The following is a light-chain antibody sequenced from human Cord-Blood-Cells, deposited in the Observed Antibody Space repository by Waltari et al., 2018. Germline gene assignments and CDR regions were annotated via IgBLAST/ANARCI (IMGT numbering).Light chain of an antibody. CDR3: QQYNNPIT. Sequence: DIQMTKSPSSLSASVGDRVTITCQASQDISNYLNWYQKKPGKAPKLLIYDASNLEAGVPSRFSGSGAGTDFTFTISSRQPEDIATYYGQQYNNPITFGEGTRLEIK. V-gene: IGKV1-33*01. CDR2: DAS. J-gene: IGKJ5*01. CDR1: QDISNY.